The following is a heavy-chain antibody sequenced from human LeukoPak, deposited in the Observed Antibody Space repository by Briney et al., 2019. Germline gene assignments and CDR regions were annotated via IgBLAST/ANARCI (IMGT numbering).Heavy chain of an antibody. CDR3: ARDHCSGGSCYSGGPGWY. Sequence: SVKVSCKASGGTFSSYAISWVRQAPGQGLEWMGRIIPILGIANYAQKFQGRVTITADKSTSTAYMELSSLRSEDTAVYYCARDHCSGGSCYSGGPGWYWGQGTLVTVSS. J-gene: IGHJ4*02. CDR1: GGTFSSYA. V-gene: IGHV1-69*04. CDR2: IIPILGIA. D-gene: IGHD2-15*01.